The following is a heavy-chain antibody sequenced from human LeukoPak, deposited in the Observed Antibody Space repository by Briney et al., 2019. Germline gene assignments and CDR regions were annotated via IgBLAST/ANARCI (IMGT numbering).Heavy chain of an antibody. CDR2: IYTSGST. CDR3: ARTVYDFWSSYYYYYMDV. D-gene: IGHD3-3*01. Sequence: PSETLSLTCTVSGGSISSYYWSWIRQPAGKGLEWIGRIYTSGSTTYNPSLKSRVTISVDTSKNQFSLKLSSVTAADTAVYYCARTVYDFWSSYYYYYMDVWGKGTTVTVSS. V-gene: IGHV4-4*07. CDR1: GGSISSYY. J-gene: IGHJ6*03.